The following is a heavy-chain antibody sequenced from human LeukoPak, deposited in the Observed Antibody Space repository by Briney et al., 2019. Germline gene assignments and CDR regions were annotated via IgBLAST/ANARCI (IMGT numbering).Heavy chain of an antibody. CDR1: GFTFSSYS. D-gene: IGHD3-22*01. CDR2: ISSSSSTI. V-gene: IGHV3-48*01. CDR3: ARAGRYYYDSRRFDY. Sequence: GGSLRLSCAASGFTFSSYSMNWVRQAPGKGLEWVSYISSSSSTIYYADSVKGRFTISRDNAKNSLYLQMNSLRAEDTAVYYCARAGRYYYDSRRFDYWGQGTLVTVSS. J-gene: IGHJ4*02.